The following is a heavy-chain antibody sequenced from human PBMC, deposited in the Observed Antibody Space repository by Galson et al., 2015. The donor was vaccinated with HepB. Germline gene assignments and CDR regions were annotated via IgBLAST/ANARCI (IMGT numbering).Heavy chain of an antibody. CDR1: GGTFSDYA. CDR2: IIPILGTV. D-gene: IGHD4-11*01. J-gene: IGHJ4*02. CDR3: ARDTDHDYPSLDD. V-gene: IGHV1-69*04. Sequence: SVKVSCKASGGTFSDYAISWVRQAPGQGLEWMGRIIPILGTVNYAQKFQGRVTITADKSTSTAYMELSSLRSEDTAVYYCARDTDHDYPSLDDWGQGTLVTVSA.